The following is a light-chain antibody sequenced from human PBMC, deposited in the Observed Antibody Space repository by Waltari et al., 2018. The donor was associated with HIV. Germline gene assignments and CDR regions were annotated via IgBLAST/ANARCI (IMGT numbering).Light chain of an antibody. CDR2: EDT. V-gene: IGLV3-27*01. CDR3: YSATTAGVL. J-gene: IGLJ2*01. CDR1: FLAWNN. Sequence: SSGLTQSPSVSVSLGQTVKITCTGDFLAWNNGRWIQQKPGQAPMPLMYEDTTRVPGIPDRFAGSKSGATVTLTIYRAQVDDEAVYFCYSATTAGVLFGGGTNVTVL.